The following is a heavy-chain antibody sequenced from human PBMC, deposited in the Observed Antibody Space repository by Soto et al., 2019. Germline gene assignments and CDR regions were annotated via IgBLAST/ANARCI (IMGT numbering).Heavy chain of an antibody. Sequence: EVQLVESGGGLVQPGGSLRLSCEASGFTFRNYDMHWVRQVTGKGLAWVSGISAAGDPDYADSVEGRFTISRENAHNSFFLQMNSLSGGDTAVYYCARSDRDFYGMDVWGQGTTVIVSS. CDR2: ISAAGDP. CDR3: ARSDRDFYGMDV. V-gene: IGHV3-13*05. CDR1: GFTFRNYD. J-gene: IGHJ6*02.